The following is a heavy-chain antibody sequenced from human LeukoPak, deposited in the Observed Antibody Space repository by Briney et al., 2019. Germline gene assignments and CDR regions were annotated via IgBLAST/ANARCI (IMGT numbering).Heavy chain of an antibody. CDR2: MNPNNDDT. V-gene: IGHV1-8*01. Sequence: ASVKVSCKASGYTFTNYDINWVRQATGQGLQWLGWMNPNNDDTDYAPKFQDRVTLTRNTSINTAYMELSSLRSEDTAVYYCARAVHDYDSDGYYFGYYFDSWGQGTLVTVSS. CDR3: ARAVHDYDSDGYYFGYYFDS. J-gene: IGHJ4*02. CDR1: GYTFTNYD. D-gene: IGHD3-22*01.